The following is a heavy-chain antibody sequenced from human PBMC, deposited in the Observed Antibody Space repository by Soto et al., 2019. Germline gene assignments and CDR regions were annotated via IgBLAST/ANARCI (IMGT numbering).Heavy chain of an antibody. CDR2: ISYDGSNK. Sequence: QVQLVESGGGVVQPGRSLRLSCAASGFTFSSYAMHWVRQAPGKGLEWVAVISYDGSNKYYADSVKGRFTISRGNSRNTLYLLRNSLRAEDTAVYACARAASGWYKDAFDMWGHGTMVTVSS. J-gene: IGHJ3*02. V-gene: IGHV3-30-3*01. CDR1: GFTFSSYA. CDR3: ARAASGWYKDAFDM. D-gene: IGHD6-19*01.